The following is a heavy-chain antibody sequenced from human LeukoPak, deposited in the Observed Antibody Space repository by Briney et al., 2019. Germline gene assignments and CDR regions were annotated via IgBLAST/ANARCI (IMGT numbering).Heavy chain of an antibody. CDR1: GDSLSSCSYY. V-gene: IGHV4-39*02. CDR3: AREGMDGETDLYYFDY. CDR2: IYYSGST. Sequence: WETLSLTCAVSGDSLSSCSYYWGWIRQPTGKGLEWYGSIYYSGSTYYNPSLKSRVSISVDTSKNKFSLNLGSVTDAGTDVYFCAREGMDGETDLYYFDYWGQGTLVTVSS. D-gene: IGHD3-10*01. J-gene: IGHJ4*02.